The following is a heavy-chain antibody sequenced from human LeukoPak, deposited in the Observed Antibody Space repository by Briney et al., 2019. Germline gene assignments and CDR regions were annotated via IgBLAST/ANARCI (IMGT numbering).Heavy chain of an antibody. CDR1: GFTFSIYA. V-gene: IGHV3-23*01. CDR2: INSGGTT. CDR3: AKRGSRSSTWYYFDF. J-gene: IGHJ4*02. Sequence: GGSLRLSCAASGFTFSIYAIIWVRQAPGKGLEWVSSINSGGTTYFADSVKGRFPISRDNSNNTAYLQMNSLRVEDTDAYYCAKRGSRSSTWYYFDFWGQGTLVTVSS. D-gene: IGHD6-13*01.